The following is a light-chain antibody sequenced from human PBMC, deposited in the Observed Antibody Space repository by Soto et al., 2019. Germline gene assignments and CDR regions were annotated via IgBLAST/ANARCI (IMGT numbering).Light chain of an antibody. Sequence: EIVLTQSPGTLSLSPGERATLSCRASQTVNSGYFAWYQQKPGQAPRLLIYGASSRVTGIPARFSGSGSDTDFTLTISRVEPGDFAVYYCQQYGSFPEYAFGQGTRLYI. CDR3: QQYGSFPEYA. J-gene: IGKJ2*01. V-gene: IGKV3-20*01. CDR1: QTVNSGY. CDR2: GAS.